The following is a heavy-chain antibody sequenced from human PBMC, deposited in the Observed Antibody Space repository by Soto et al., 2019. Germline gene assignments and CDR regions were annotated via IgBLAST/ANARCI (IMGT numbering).Heavy chain of an antibody. CDR3: PKGTQFFYYYAMDV. J-gene: IGHJ6*02. CDR1: GFTFSSYG. CDR2: LSGSGDTT. V-gene: IGHV3-23*01. Sequence: GGSLRLSCAASGFTFSSYGMNWVRQAPGKGLEWVSALSGSGDTTYYADSVRGRFSISRDNSKNTLYLQMSSLRGEDTAVYYCPKGTQFFYYYAMDVWGQGTTVTVSS.